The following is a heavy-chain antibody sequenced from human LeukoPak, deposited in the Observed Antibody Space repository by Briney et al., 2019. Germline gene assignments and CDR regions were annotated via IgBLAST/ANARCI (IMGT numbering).Heavy chain of an antibody. D-gene: IGHD6-13*01. V-gene: IGHV3-20*04. Sequence: GGSLRLSCAASGFTFDDYGMSWVRQAPGKGLEWVSGINWNGGSTGYADSVKGRFTISRDNAKNSLYLQMNSLRAEDTAVYYCAGLYSSSWYTTPLTRFDYWGQGTLVTVSS. J-gene: IGHJ4*02. CDR3: AGLYSSSWYTTPLTRFDY. CDR2: INWNGGST. CDR1: GFTFDDYG.